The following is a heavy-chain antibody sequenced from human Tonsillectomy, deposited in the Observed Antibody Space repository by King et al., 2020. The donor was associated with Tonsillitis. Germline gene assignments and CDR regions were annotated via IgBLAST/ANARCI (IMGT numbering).Heavy chain of an antibody. CDR2: MYYSGTI. CDR1: GGSISSSDHY. V-gene: IGHV4-39*01. D-gene: IGHD1-26*01. CDR3: ARSVSGSFDY. Sequence: QLQESGPGVVKPSETLSLTGTVSGGSISSSDHYWAWIRQPPGKGLEWIGYMYYSGTIFYNPSLKSRITISGGTSENRFSLKLSSVTAADTAVYFCARSVSGSFDYWGQGALVTVSS. J-gene: IGHJ4*02.